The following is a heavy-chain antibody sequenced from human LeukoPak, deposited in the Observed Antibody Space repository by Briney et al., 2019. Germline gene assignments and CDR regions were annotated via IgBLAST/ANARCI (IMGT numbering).Heavy chain of an antibody. V-gene: IGHV1-46*01. Sequence: GASVKVSCKASGYTFTSYYMHWVRQAPGQGLEWVGILNPSVGSTTYAQKFQGRVTLTRDTSTSTVYMDLSSLRSEVTAVYYCARGYAPGASDYWGQGTLVTVFS. CDR3: ARGYAPGASDY. CDR2: LNPSVGST. D-gene: IGHD3-16*01. CDR1: GYTFTSYY. J-gene: IGHJ4*02.